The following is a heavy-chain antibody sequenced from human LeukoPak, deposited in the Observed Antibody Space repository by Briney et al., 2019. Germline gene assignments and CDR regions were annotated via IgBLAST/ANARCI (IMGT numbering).Heavy chain of an antibody. V-gene: IGHV3-21*04. D-gene: IGHD2-21*02. J-gene: IGHJ4*02. CDR1: GFTFSSYS. CDR2: ISSSSSYI. Sequence: PGGSLRLSCAASGFTFSSYSMNWVRQAPGKGLEWVSSISSSSSYIYYADSVEGRFTISRDNSNNTLSLQMNSLRADDTALYYCARGRGGDSVPSRFDYWGQGTLVIVSS. CDR3: ARGRGGDSVPSRFDY.